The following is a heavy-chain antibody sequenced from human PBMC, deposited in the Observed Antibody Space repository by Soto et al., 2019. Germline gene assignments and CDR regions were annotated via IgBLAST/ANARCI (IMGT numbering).Heavy chain of an antibody. J-gene: IGHJ3*01. Sequence: EVQLVESGGGLVKPGGSLRLSCAASGFTFSSYSMNWVRQAPGKGLEWVSSISSSSSYIYYAGSVKGRFTISRDNAKNSLYLQMNSLRAEDTAVYYCARIQIEYDAFDLWGQGTMVTVSS. V-gene: IGHV3-21*01. CDR3: ARIQIEYDAFDL. CDR2: ISSSSSYI. CDR1: GFTFSSYS.